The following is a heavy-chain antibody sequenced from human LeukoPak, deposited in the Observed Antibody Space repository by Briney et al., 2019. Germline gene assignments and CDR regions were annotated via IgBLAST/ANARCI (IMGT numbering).Heavy chain of an antibody. J-gene: IGHJ5*02. D-gene: IGHD3/OR15-3a*01. CDR3: AKGTAYYSLGP. CDR2: ISGSSSNT. Sequence: GGSLRLSCAASGFTFSNYGMSWVRQAPGKGLEWVSHISGSSSNTYYAASVKVRFTISRDNSKNTLYLQRNSLRADDTAVYYCAKGTAYYSLGPWGQGTLVTVSS. CDR1: GFTFSNYG. V-gene: IGHV3-23*01.